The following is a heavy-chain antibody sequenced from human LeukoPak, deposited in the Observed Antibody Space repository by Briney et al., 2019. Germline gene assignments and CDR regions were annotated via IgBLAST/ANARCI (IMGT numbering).Heavy chain of an antibody. CDR2: ISWNSGSI. Sequence: GGSLRPSCVASGFTFDDYAIHWVRQAPGKGLEWVSGISWNSGSIGYADSVKGRFTISRDSAKYSLYLQMNTLRPEDTALYYCAKDISWGSDSGYCSYYFDYWGQGTLVTVSS. D-gene: IGHD3-22*01. V-gene: IGHV3-9*01. J-gene: IGHJ4*02. CDR3: AKDISWGSDSGYCSYYFDY. CDR1: GFTFDDYA.